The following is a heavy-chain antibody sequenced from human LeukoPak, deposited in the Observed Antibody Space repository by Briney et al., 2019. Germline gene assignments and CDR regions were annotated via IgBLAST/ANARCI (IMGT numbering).Heavy chain of an antibody. CDR1: VGTFSSYA. V-gene: IGHV1-69*04. Sequence: SVKVSCKASVGTFSSYAISWVRQAPGQGLEWMGRIIPILGIANYAQKFQGRVTITADKSTSTAYMELSSLRSEDTAVYYCARDMANHYYYYGMDVWGQGTTVTVSS. D-gene: IGHD3-10*01. CDR3: ARDMANHYYYYGMDV. J-gene: IGHJ6*02. CDR2: IIPILGIA.